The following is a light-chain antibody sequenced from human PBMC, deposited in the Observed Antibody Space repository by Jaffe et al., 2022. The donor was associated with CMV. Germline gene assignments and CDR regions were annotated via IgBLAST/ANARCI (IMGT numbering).Light chain of an antibody. CDR2: KDS. CDR1: VLAKKY. CDR3: SSAADNNLL. J-gene: IGLJ2*01. V-gene: IGLV3-27*01. Sequence: SYELTQPSSVSVSPGQTARITCSGDVLAKKYARWFQQKPGQAPVLVIYKDSERPSGIPERFSGSSSGTTVTLTISGAQIEDEADYYCSSAADNNLLLGGGTRLTVL.